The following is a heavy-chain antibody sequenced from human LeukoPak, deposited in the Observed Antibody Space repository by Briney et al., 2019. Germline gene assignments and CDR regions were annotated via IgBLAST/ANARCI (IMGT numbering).Heavy chain of an antibody. CDR3: AKVSPYYDILTGYLYYYGMDV. CDR2: ISGSGGST. V-gene: IGHV3-23*01. J-gene: IGHJ6*02. CDR1: GFTFSSYA. D-gene: IGHD3-9*01. Sequence: GGSLRLSCAASGFTFSSYAMSWVRQAPGKGLEWVSAISGSGGSTYYADSVKGRLTISRDNSKNTLYLQMNSLRAEDTAVYYCAKVSPYYDILTGYLYYYGMDVWGQGTTVTVSS.